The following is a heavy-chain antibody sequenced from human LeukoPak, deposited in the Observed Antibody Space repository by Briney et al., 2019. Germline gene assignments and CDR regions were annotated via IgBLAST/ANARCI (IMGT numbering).Heavy chain of an antibody. D-gene: IGHD6-19*01. CDR2: INHSGST. Sequence: PSETLSLTCAVYGGSFSGYYWSWIRQPPGKGLEWIGEINHSGSTNYNPSLKSRVTISVDTSKNQFSLKLSSVTAADTAVYYCVREWYSSGWKDWGQGTLVTVSS. CDR3: VREWYSSGWKD. J-gene: IGHJ4*02. CDR1: GGSFSGYY. V-gene: IGHV4-34*01.